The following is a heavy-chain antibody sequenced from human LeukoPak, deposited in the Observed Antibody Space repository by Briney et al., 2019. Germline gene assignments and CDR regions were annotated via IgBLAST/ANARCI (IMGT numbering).Heavy chain of an antibody. Sequence: ASVKVSXKASGYTFTSYDINWMRQAPGQGLEWMGWMNPNSGNTGYAQKFQGRVTMTRNTSISTAYMELSSLRSEDTAVYYCAVRGVIMGNYYYYYMDVWGKGTTVTVSS. CDR1: GYTFTSYD. D-gene: IGHD3-10*01. V-gene: IGHV1-8*01. CDR2: MNPNSGNT. J-gene: IGHJ6*03. CDR3: AVRGVIMGNYYYYYMDV.